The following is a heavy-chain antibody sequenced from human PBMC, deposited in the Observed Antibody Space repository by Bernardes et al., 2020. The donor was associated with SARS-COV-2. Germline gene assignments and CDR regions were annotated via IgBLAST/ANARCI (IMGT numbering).Heavy chain of an antibody. V-gene: IGHV1-69*04. D-gene: IGHD2-2*01. CDR2: IIPILGIA. CDR3: AKETGSVYCSSTSCYSPHAFVI. Sequence: SVKVSCKASGGTFSSYAISWVRQAPGQGLEWMGRIIPILGIANYAQKFQGRVTITADKSTSTAYMELSSLRSEDTAVYYCAKETGSVYCSSTSCYSPHAFVIWGQGTMVTVSS. J-gene: IGHJ3*02. CDR1: GGTFSSYA.